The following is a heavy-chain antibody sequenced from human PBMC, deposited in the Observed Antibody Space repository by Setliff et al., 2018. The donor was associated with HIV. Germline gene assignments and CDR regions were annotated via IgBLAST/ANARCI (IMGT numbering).Heavy chain of an antibody. CDR3: ARDSGYSFGFNYFDY. Sequence: SETLSLTCTVSGESISSYYWSWIRQPPGKGLEWIGYIYYSGSTNYNPSLKSRVTISLDMSKNQFSLRLSSVTAADTAVYYCARDSGYSFGFNYFDYWGQGTLVTVSS. D-gene: IGHD5-18*01. V-gene: IGHV4-59*01. J-gene: IGHJ4*02. CDR2: IYYSGST. CDR1: GESISSYY.